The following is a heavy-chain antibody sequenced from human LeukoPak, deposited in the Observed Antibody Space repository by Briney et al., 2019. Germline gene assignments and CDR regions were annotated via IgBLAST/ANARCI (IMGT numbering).Heavy chain of an antibody. CDR3: ARAGLGGQYLEH. Sequence: ASVKVSCKASGYTFTSYGISWVRQAPGQGLEWVGWMNPNSTNTGRAQKFQGRVNLTRNTSIQTVYMELSGLTSEDTAVYYCARAGLGGQYLEHWGQGTLVTVSS. D-gene: IGHD1-26*01. J-gene: IGHJ4*02. V-gene: IGHV1-8*02. CDR1: GYTFTSYG. CDR2: MNPNSTNT.